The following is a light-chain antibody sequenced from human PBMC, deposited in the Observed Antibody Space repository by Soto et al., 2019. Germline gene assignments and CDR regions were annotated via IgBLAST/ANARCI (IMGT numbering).Light chain of an antibody. CDR3: SSYTTSSTQV. Sequence: QSALTQPASVSGSPGQSITISCTGTSSDVGTYNYVSWYQHRPGKAPKLMIYDVSYRPSGVSNRFSGSKSANTASLTISGLQAEEEADYYCSSYTTSSTQVFGGGTKVTVL. CDR1: SSDVGTYNY. J-gene: IGLJ3*02. CDR2: DVS. V-gene: IGLV2-14*01.